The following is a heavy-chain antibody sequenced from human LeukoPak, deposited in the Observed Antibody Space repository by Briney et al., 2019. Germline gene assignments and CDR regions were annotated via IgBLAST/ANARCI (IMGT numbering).Heavy chain of an antibody. CDR1: GGSFSVYY. CDR2: INHSGST. D-gene: IGHD4-17*01. Sequence: SETLSLTCAGYGGSFSVYYWSWIRQPPGKGLEWIGDINHSGSTNYNPSLKSRVTISVDTSKNQFSLKLSSVTAPDTPVYYCARGGMTTVTTTRDYFDYWGQGTLVTVSS. J-gene: IGHJ4*02. CDR3: ARGGMTTVTTTRDYFDY. V-gene: IGHV4-34*01.